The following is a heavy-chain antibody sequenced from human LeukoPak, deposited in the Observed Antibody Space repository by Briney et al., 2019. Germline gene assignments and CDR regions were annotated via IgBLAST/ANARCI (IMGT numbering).Heavy chain of an antibody. CDR1: GGSISSGDYY. J-gene: IGHJ3*02. CDR3: AREVRYFDWLSKPISAFDI. D-gene: IGHD3-9*01. CDR2: IYYSGST. V-gene: IGHV4-30-4*01. Sequence: SQTLSLTCTVSGGSISSGDYYWSWIRQPPGKGLEWIGYIYYSGSTYYNPSLKSRVTISVDTSKNQFSLKLSSVTAADTAVYYCAREVRYFDWLSKPISAFDIWGQGTMVTVSS.